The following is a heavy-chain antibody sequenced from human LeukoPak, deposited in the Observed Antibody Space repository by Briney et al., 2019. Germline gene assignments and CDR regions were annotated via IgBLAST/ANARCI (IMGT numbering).Heavy chain of an antibody. D-gene: IGHD5/OR15-5a*01. CDR1: GYSISSGYY. CDR3: ARVVSYYYYYMDV. V-gene: IGHV4-38-2*02. CDR2: INHSGST. Sequence: SETLSLTCTVSGYSISSGYYWSWIRQPPGKGLEWIGEINHSGSTNYNPSLKSRVTISVDTSKNQFSLKLSSVTAADTAVYYCARVVSYYYYYMDVWGKGTTVTVSS. J-gene: IGHJ6*03.